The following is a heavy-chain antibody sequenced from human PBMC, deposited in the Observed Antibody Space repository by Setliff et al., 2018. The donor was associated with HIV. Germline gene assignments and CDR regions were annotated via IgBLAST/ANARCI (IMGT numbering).Heavy chain of an antibody. V-gene: IGHV3-30*02. Sequence: GGSLRLSCAASGFTFSTYGMHWVRQAPGMGLEWVAFIRYDGNNENYADSVKGRFTISRDNSKNTLYLQMSSLRSEDTAVYYCVKGQFLEWFNWFDPWGQGTLVTVS. CDR3: VKGQFLEWFNWFDP. CDR2: IRYDGNNE. D-gene: IGHD3-3*01. CDR1: GFTFSTYG. J-gene: IGHJ5*02.